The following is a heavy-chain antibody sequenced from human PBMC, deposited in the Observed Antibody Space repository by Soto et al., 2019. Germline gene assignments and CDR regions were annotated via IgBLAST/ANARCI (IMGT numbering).Heavy chain of an antibody. J-gene: IGHJ4*02. CDR3: ARAFPWNYRSACFDY. V-gene: IGHV4-31*03. CDR2: IYYSGST. Sequence: QVQLQESGPGLVKPSQTLSLTCTVSGGSISSGGYYWSWIRQHPGKGLEWIGYIYYSGSTYYNPSLNIRVTISVDPSKYQFSLKLSSVTAADTAVYYCARAFPWNYRSACFDYWGQGTLVTVSS. CDR1: GGSISSGGYY. D-gene: IGHD1-7*01.